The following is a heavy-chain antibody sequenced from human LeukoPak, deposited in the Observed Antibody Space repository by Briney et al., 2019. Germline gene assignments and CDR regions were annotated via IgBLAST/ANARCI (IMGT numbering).Heavy chain of an antibody. CDR1: GAAMGNYY. CDR3: ARLAAAGTYFDY. D-gene: IGHD6-13*01. Sequence: PSETLSLTCTVSGAAMGNYYWSWLRQPAGKGLEWIGRINTSGNTNYNPSLKSRVTMSVDTSKNQFSLKLSSVTAADTAVYYCARLAAAGTYFDYWGQGTLVTVSS. J-gene: IGHJ4*02. CDR2: INTSGNT. V-gene: IGHV4-4*07.